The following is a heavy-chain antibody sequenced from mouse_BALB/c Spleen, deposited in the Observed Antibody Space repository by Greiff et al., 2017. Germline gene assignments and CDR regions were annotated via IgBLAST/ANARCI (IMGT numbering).Heavy chain of an antibody. V-gene: IGHV5-4*02. CDR3: ASGDYYAY. Sequence: DVMLVESGGGLVKPGGSLKLSCAASGFTFSDYYMYWVRQTPEKRLEWVATISDGGSYTYYPDSVKGRFTISRDNAKNNLYLQMSSLKSEDTAMYYCASGDYYAYWGQGTLVTVSA. J-gene: IGHJ3*01. CDR2: ISDGGSYT. D-gene: IGHD1-1*01. CDR1: GFTFSDYY.